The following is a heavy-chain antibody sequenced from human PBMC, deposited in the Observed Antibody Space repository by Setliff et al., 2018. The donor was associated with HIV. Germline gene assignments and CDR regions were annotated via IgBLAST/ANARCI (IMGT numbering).Heavy chain of an antibody. CDR2: INPNSGGT. CDR3: ARGWATGADSSPLDV. D-gene: IGHD6-19*01. V-gene: IGHV1-2*06. Sequence: ASVKVSCKASGYTFNGYYMHWVRQAPGQGLEWMGRINPNSGGTKYGQKFQGRVTMTRDTSMSTAYMELNRLISDDTAVYYCARGWATGADSSPLDVWGKGTTVTVSS. J-gene: IGHJ6*04. CDR1: GYTFNGYY.